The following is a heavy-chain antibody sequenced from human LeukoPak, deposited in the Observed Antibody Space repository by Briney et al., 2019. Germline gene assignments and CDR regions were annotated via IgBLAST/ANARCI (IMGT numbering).Heavy chain of an antibody. CDR2: INHSGST. Sequence: SETLSLTCAVYGGSFSGYYWSWIRQPPGKGLEWIGEINHSGSTNYNPSLKSRVTISVDTSKNQFSLKLSSVTAADTAVYYCARDSRDFWSGYYRFDPWGQGTLVTVSS. CDR1: GGSFSGYY. J-gene: IGHJ5*02. CDR3: ARDSRDFWSGYYRFDP. D-gene: IGHD3-3*01. V-gene: IGHV4-34*01.